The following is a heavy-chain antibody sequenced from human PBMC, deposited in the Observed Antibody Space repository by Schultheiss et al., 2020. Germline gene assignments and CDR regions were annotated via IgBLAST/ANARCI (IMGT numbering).Heavy chain of an antibody. D-gene: IGHD4-17*01. CDR2: IYSGGST. Sequence: GGSLRLSCAASGFTFNYYAMTWVRQAPGKGLEWVSVIYSGGSTYYADSVKGRFTISRDNSKNTLYLQINSLRAEDTAVYYCARSNGDYRGYYFDYWGQGTLVTVSS. CDR1: GFTFNYYA. J-gene: IGHJ4*02. CDR3: ARSNGDYRGYYFDY. V-gene: IGHV3-66*01.